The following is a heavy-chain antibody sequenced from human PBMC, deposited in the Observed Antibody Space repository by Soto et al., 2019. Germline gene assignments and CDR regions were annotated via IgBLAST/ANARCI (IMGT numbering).Heavy chain of an antibody. CDR2: ISGSGGST. Sequence: PGGSLRLSCAASGFTFSSYAMSWVRQAPGKGLEWVSAISGSGGSTYYADSVKGRSTISRDNSKNTLYLQMNSLRAEDTAVYYCAKLLSPRPPDIVVVPAADDYDAVEFDYWGQGTLVTVSS. D-gene: IGHD2-2*01. J-gene: IGHJ4*02. CDR1: GFTFSSYA. V-gene: IGHV3-23*01. CDR3: AKLLSPRPPDIVVVPAADDYDAVEFDY.